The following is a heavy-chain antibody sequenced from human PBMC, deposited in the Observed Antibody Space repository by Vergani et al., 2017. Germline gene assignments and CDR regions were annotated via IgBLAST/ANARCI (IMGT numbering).Heavy chain of an antibody. J-gene: IGHJ4*02. D-gene: IGHD1-14*01. CDR1: GGSLCGYY. CDR3: ARSIVSRNPPDYFDN. Sequence: QVQLQESGPGLVRPSETLSLTCTVSGGSLCGYYWNWIRQTPGEGLEWIGYVEDSGYFNYNPSLKTRVSMSSDTSNNQFSLMLSSVTVADTAVYYCARSIVSRNPPDYFDNWGQGTLVTVSS. CDR2: VEDSGYF. V-gene: IGHV4-59*01.